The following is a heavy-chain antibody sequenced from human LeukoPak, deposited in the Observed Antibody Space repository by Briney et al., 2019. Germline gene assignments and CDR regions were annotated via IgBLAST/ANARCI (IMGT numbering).Heavy chain of an antibody. J-gene: IGHJ6*03. CDR2: IKHDGIER. D-gene: IGHD4-11*01. Sequence: GGSLRLSCAASGFTFNSWMTWVRQAPGKGLEWVANIKHDGIERYYVDSVKGRFTISRDNAKNSLYLQMSSLRAEDTAVYYCTRVEETATTAAIIRKYSYYYYYMDVWGKGNTVTVSS. CDR3: TRVEETATTAAIIRKYSYYYYYMDV. V-gene: IGHV3-7*01. CDR1: GFTFNSW.